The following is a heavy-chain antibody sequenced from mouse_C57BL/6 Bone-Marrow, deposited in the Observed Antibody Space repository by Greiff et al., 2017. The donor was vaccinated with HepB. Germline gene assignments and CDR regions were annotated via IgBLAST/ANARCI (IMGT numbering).Heavy chain of an antibody. V-gene: IGHV1-7*01. CDR2: INTSSGYT. D-gene: IGHD1-1*01. Sequence: VQLQQSGAELAKPGASVKLSCKASGYTFTSYWMNWVKQRPGQGLEWIGYINTSSGYTKYNQKFKDKATLTADKSSSTAYMQLSSLTYEDSAFYYCEYYAYYFDYWGQGTTLTVSS. J-gene: IGHJ2*01. CDR1: GYTFTSYW. CDR3: EYYAYYFDY.